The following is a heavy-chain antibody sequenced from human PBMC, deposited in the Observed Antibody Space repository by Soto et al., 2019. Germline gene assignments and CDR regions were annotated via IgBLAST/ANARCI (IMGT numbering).Heavy chain of an antibody. CDR1: GGSISSGGYS. Sequence: QLQLQESGSGLVKPSQTLSLTCAVSGGSISSGGYSWSWIRQPPGKGLEWIGYIYHSGSTYYNPSLKSRVTRSVDRSKTQFSLKLSSVTAADTAVYSCAAGGGLPRYYWGQGTLVTVSS. CDR3: AAGGGLPRYY. J-gene: IGHJ4*02. V-gene: IGHV4-30-2*01. CDR2: IYHSGST. D-gene: IGHD5-12*01.